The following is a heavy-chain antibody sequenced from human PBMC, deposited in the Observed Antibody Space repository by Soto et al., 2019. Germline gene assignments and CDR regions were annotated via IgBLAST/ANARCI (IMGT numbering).Heavy chain of an antibody. CDR2: MYNTGST. J-gene: IGHJ4*02. Sequence: SSETLSLTCTVSGGSISGYYWGWILQPPGKGLEWIGYMYNTGSTVYNPSFKSRVTISVDRSKNQFSLKLSSVTAADTAVYYCARHHDSWGQGTLVTVSS. CDR1: GGSISGYY. V-gene: IGHV4-59*08. CDR3: ARHHDS.